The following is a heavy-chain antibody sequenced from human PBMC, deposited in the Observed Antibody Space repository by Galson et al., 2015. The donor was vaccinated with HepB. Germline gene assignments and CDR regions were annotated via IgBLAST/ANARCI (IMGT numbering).Heavy chain of an antibody. CDR2: INPNSGGT. CDR1: GYTFTGYY. V-gene: IGHV1-2*02. Sequence: SVKVSCKASGYTFTGYYMHWVRQAPGQGLEWMGWINPNSGGTNYAQKFQGRVTMTRDTSISTAYMELSRLRSDDTAVYYCARGIAAAAYYMDVWGKGTTVTVSS. D-gene: IGHD6-13*01. CDR3: ARGIAAAAYYMDV. J-gene: IGHJ6*03.